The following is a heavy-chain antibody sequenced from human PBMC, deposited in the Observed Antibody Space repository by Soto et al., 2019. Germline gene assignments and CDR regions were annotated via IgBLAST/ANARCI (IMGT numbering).Heavy chain of an antibody. Sequence: EEQLMESGGGLVQPGGSLRLSCVASGFNFRSYAMSWVRRAPGKGLEWVSVIGDSGVTTFYADSVKGRFTISRDNSRNTLYLQMKGLRADDTAVYYCAKGFGGSSYSGIQKWGQGSLVTVSS. CDR3: AKGFGGSSYSGIQK. CDR1: GFNFRSYA. V-gene: IGHV3-23*01. D-gene: IGHD2-15*01. J-gene: IGHJ4*02. CDR2: IGDSGVTT.